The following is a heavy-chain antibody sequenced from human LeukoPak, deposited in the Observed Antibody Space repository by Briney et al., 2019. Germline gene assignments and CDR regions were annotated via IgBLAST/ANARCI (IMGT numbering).Heavy chain of an antibody. CDR2: IYYSGST. V-gene: IGHV4-39*01. CDR1: GGSISSGGYY. CDR3: ARHIFRVRAVAPINWFDP. D-gene: IGHD6-19*01. J-gene: IGHJ5*02. Sequence: SETLSLTCTVSGGSISSGGYYWSWIRQHPGKGLEWIGYIYYSGSTYYNPSLKSRVTISVDTSKNQFSLKLSSVTAADTAVYYCARHIFRVRAVAPINWFDPWGQGTLVTVSS.